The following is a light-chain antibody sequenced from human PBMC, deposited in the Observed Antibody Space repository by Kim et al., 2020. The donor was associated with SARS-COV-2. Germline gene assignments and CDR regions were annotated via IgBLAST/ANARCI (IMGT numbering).Light chain of an antibody. Sequence: PGKATKITCGGKNSGSKSVHWYQQKPGQAPVLVIYYDSDRPSGIPERFSGSNSGNTATLTISRVEAGDEADYYCQVWDSSSDHHYVFGTGTKVTVL. V-gene: IGLV3-21*04. CDR3: QVWDSSSDHHYV. CDR2: YDS. J-gene: IGLJ1*01. CDR1: NSGSKS.